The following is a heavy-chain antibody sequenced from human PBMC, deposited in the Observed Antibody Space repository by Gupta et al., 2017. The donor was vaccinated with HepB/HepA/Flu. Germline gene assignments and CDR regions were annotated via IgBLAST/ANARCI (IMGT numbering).Heavy chain of an antibody. CDR2: IFYTGTS. D-gene: IGHD4-17*01. V-gene: IGHV4-39*01. CDR3: ARVMTSVTTDYYYYMDV. CDR1: GGSIISSYY. Sequence: QLQLQESGPGLVRPSETLSLNCTVSGGSIISSYYWAWIRQPPGKGLGWIGSIFYTGTSYYNPSLESRVTFSIDTSENQMSLQLTSVTAADTAVYYCARVMTSVTTDYYYYMDVWGKGTMVTVSS. J-gene: IGHJ6*03.